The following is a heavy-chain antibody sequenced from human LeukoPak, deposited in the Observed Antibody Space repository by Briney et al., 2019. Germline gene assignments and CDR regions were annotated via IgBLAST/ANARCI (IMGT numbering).Heavy chain of an antibody. D-gene: IGHD2-8*01. Sequence: PSETLSLTCGVSNYSIRSGYYWGWVRQPPGKGLEWIGSIYHSGSTYYNPSLKTRVNILVDTSENQFSLRLSSVTATDTAVYYCARSYFSLGAFDIWGQGTMVTVSS. CDR3: ARSYFSLGAFDI. V-gene: IGHV4-38-2*01. CDR1: NYSIRSGYY. J-gene: IGHJ3*02. CDR2: IYHSGST.